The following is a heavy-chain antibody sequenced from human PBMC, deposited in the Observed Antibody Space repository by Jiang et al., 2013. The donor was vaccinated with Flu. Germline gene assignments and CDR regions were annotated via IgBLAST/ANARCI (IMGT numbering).Heavy chain of an antibody. CDR3: ATNGVGDQTGFDH. CDR1: GGSFSTYA. CDR2: IIPILAIA. D-gene: IGHD1-26*01. J-gene: IGHJ4*02. Sequence: ASGGSFSTYAITWVRQAPGQGLEWMGRIIPILAIAKYAQKFQDRLTITADRSTTTAYMELSRLTSDDTAVYFCATNGVGDQTGFDHWGQGTPVTVSS. V-gene: IGHV1-69*04.